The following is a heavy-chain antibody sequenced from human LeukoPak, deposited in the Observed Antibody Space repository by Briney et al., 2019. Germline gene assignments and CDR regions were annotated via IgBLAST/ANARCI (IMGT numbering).Heavy chain of an antibody. D-gene: IGHD5-12*01. J-gene: IGHJ4*02. CDR1: GYNFMKYW. Sequence: GESLKISCKGSGYNFMKYWIAWVRQLPGKGLEWMGIIYPGDSDIRYSPSFQGQVTISADMSITTAYLQWSSLKASDTAMYYCVRHFGYRGYDGDYWGQGTLVTVSS. V-gene: IGHV5-51*01. CDR3: VRHFGYRGYDGDY. CDR2: IYPGDSDI.